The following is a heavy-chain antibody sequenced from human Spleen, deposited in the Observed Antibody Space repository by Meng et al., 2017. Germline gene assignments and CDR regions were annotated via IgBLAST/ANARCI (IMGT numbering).Heavy chain of an antibody. V-gene: IGHV1-8*01. CDR2: MNPNSGNT. J-gene: IGHJ4*02. CDR1: GYTFTSYD. CDR3: ARVRGYSYGPKFDY. Sequence: ASVKVSCKASGYTFTSYDINWVRQATGQGLEWMGWMNPNSGNTGYAQKFQGRVTMTRNTSISTAYMELSSLRSEDTAVYYCARVRGYSYGPKFDYWGQGTLVTVSS. D-gene: IGHD5-18*01.